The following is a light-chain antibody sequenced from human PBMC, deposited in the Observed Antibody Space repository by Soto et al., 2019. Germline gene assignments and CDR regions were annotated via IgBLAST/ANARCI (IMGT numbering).Light chain of an antibody. J-gene: IGKJ2*01. V-gene: IGKV2-28*01. CDR3: VQAQDTPAT. CDR1: QSLLHSNGYNY. Sequence: DIVMTQSPLSLPVTPGEPASISCRSSQSLLHSNGYNYLDWYLQRPGQSPQLLIYLGSNRASGVPDRFSGSGSGTDFTLNITRVEAEDVGVYYCVQAQDTPATFGQGTKLEIK. CDR2: LGS.